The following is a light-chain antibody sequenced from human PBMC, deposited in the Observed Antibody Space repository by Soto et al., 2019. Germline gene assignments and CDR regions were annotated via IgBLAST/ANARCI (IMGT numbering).Light chain of an antibody. CDR1: SGSVSTTYY. CDR3: MLYVGSGISV. J-gene: IGLJ3*02. CDR2: NTD. V-gene: IGLV8-61*01. Sequence: QAVVTQEPSFSVSPGGTVTLTCGLRSGSVSTTYYPSWYQQSPGQPPRTLIYNTDTRSSGVPDRFSGSILGNKAALTITGAQADDESDYYCMLYVGSGISVFGGGTKLTVL.